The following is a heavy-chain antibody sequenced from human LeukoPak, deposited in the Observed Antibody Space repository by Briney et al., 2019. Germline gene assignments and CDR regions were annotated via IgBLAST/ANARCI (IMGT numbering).Heavy chain of an antibody. D-gene: IGHD5-24*01. Sequence: PSETLSLTCTVSGGSISGYHWSWLRQPPGKGLECIAYIYYSGTTRYSPSLKSRVTISVDTSKNQFSLNLNSVTAADTAVYYCARGPDDFDYWGQGTLVTVSS. CDR1: GGSISGYH. CDR3: ARGPDDFDY. CDR2: IYYSGTT. V-gene: IGHV4-59*01. J-gene: IGHJ4*02.